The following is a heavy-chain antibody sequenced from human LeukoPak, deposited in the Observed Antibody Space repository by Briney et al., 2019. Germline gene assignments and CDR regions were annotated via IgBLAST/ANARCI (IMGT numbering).Heavy chain of an antibody. V-gene: IGHV3-23*01. J-gene: IGHJ5*02. D-gene: IGHD6-19*01. CDR1: GFSFSNYA. CDR3: AKGSGSGWYGWFAP. CDR2: IDASGGAT. Sequence: VGSLRLSCAASGFSFSNYAMYWVRQAPGKGLEWVSSIDASGGATYYADFVKGRFTISRDNSKNTFYLQMNSLRGEDTAVYSCAKGSGSGWYGWFAPWGQGTLVTVSS.